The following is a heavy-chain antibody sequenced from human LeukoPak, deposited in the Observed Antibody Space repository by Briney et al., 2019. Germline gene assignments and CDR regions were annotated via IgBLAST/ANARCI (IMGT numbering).Heavy chain of an antibody. V-gene: IGHV4-34*01. CDR1: GGSFSGYY. J-gene: IGHJ4*02. D-gene: IGHD6-13*01. CDR2: INHSGST. Sequence: PSETLSLTCAVYGGSFSGYYWSWIRQPPGKGLEWIGEINHSGSTNYNPSLKSRVTISVDTSKNQFSLKLGSVTAADTAVYYCARGPRGRHSSWYYFDYWGQGTLVTVSS. CDR3: ARGPRGRHSSWYYFDY.